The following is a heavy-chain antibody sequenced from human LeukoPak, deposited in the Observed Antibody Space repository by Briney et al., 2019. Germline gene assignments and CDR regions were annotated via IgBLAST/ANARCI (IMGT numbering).Heavy chain of an antibody. Sequence: GGSLRLSCAASGFTFSSYAMHWVRQAPGKGLEWVAVISYDGSNKYYADSVKGRFTISRDNSKNTLYLQMNSLRAEDTAVYYCARWGGTYYVAAFDIWGQGTTVTVSS. D-gene: IGHD1-26*01. J-gene: IGHJ3*02. CDR2: ISYDGSNK. CDR1: GFTFSSYA. CDR3: ARWGGTYYVAAFDI. V-gene: IGHV3-30-3*01.